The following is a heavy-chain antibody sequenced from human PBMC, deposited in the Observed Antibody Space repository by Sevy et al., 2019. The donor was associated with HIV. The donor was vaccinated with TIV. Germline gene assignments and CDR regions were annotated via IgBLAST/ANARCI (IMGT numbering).Heavy chain of an antibody. J-gene: IGHJ4*02. D-gene: IGHD3-16*01. CDR2: IRGKAYSYAT. CDR3: TRPFGGDYVGY. Sequence: GGSRRLSGAASGFTFRDSAMNWVRQASGKGRDGVGRIRGKAYSYATAYGASVKGRFTISRDDSKNTAYLQMNSLKTEDTAVYYCTRPFGGDYVGYWGQGTLVTVSS. V-gene: IGHV3-73*01. CDR1: GFTFRDSA.